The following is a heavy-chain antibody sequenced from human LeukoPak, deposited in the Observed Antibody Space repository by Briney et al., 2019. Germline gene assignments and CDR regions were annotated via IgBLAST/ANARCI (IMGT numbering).Heavy chain of an antibody. D-gene: IGHD6-19*01. Sequence: GGSLRLSCAASGFTFSSYAMYWVRKAPGKGLEWVSGISGSGGSTYYADSVKGRFTISRDNSKNTVYLQMNSLRAEDTAVYYCAKTTTGYSSGRYPGWPVDYWGQGTLVTVSS. CDR3: AKTTTGYSSGRYPGWPVDY. CDR2: ISGSGGST. V-gene: IGHV3-23*01. J-gene: IGHJ4*02. CDR1: GFTFSSYA.